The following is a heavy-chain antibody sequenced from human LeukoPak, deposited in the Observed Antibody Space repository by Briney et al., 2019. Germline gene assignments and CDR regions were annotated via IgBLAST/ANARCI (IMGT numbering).Heavy chain of an antibody. CDR3: ARDRGRPDAFDI. Sequence: ASVTVSCKSSGYTFTAYRLYWVRQAPGQGREWMGWINPNSGGTNFAQKFQGRVTMTRDTSITTAYIELSSLRSDDTAVYYCARDRGRPDAFDIWGQGTMVTVSS. V-gene: IGHV1-2*02. J-gene: IGHJ3*02. CDR1: GYTFTAYR. CDR2: INPNSGGT. D-gene: IGHD2-15*01.